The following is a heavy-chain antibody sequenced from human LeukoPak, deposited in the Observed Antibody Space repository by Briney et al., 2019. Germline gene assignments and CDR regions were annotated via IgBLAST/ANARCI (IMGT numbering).Heavy chain of an antibody. V-gene: IGHV3-64*01. D-gene: IGHD3-16*01. CDR3: ARGLYDYVWGSFDY. Sequence: GGSLRLSCAASGFTFSSYAMHWVRQAPGKGPEYVSAISSNGGSTYYANSVKGRFTISRDNSKNTLYLQMGSLRAEDMAVYYCARGLYDYVWGSFDYWGQGTLVTVSS. J-gene: IGHJ4*02. CDR1: GFTFSSYA. CDR2: ISSNGGST.